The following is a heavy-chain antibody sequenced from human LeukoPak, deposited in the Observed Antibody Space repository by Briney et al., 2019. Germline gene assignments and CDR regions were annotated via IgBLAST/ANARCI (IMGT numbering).Heavy chain of an antibody. CDR3: ARVLFTMVRGVIIFTPFDP. CDR2: LIHSGST. CDR1: GGSFSGDY. V-gene: IGHV4-34*12. J-gene: IGHJ5*02. Sequence: SETLSLTCAVYGGSFSGDYWSWIRQPPGKGLDWSGELIHSGSTNYNPSLKSRVTISVDTSKNQFSLKLSSVTAADTAVYYCARVLFTMVRGVIIFTPFDPWGKGTLVTVSS. D-gene: IGHD3-10*01.